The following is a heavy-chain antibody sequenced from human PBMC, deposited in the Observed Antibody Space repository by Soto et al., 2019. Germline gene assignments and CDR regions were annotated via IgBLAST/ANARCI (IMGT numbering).Heavy chain of an antibody. CDR2: IKPDGSEN. J-gene: IGHJ6*02. CDR3: ARGHYGVDV. Sequence: EVQLVESGGGLVQPGGSLRLSCAISGFKFRTYWMTWVRQAPGKGLEWVATIKPDGSENYYVDSVKGRFTISRDNAKNSMYLQMNSLRAEDTTVYYCARGHYGVDVWGQGTTVTVSS. CDR1: GFKFRTYW. V-gene: IGHV3-7*01.